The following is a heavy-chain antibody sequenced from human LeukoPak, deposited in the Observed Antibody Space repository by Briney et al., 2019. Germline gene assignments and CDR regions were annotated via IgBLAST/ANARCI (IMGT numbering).Heavy chain of an antibody. D-gene: IGHD1-26*01. CDR3: ARTSGSYDY. CDR2: IYQSGST. J-gene: IGHJ4*02. V-gene: IGHV4-38-2*02. CDR1: GYSISTGYY. Sequence: SETLSLTCTVSGYSISTGYYWGWIRPPPGKGLEWIGSIYQSGSTYYNPSLKSRVTISVDTSKNQFSLKLSSVTAADTAVYYCARTSGSYDYWGQGTLVTVSS.